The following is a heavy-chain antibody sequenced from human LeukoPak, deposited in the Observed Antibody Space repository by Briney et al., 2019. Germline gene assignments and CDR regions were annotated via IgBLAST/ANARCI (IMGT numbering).Heavy chain of an antibody. CDR2: MSPNSGNT. V-gene: IGHV1-8*02. J-gene: IGHJ6*03. Sequence: ASVKVSCKASGYTFTSCDINWVRQATGQGLEWMGWMSPNSGNTNYAQKFQGRVTMTRDTSISTAYMELSRLRFDDTAVYYCARGTYVSSSVGSLYYYFMDVWGKGTTVTVSS. CDR1: GYTFTSCD. CDR3: ARGTYVSSSVGSLYYYFMDV. D-gene: IGHD6-6*01.